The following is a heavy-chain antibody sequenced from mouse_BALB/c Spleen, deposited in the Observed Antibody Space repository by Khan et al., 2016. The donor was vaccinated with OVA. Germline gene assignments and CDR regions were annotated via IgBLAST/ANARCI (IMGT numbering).Heavy chain of an antibody. J-gene: IGHJ2*01. CDR3: ARNAYFGNYFDD. CDR2: IYPGDGRT. CDR1: GYTFTNYW. V-gene: IGHV1S81*02. Sequence: QVQLQQPGAELVKPGASVKLSCKASGYTFTNYWVHWVRQRPGQGLEWIGEIYPGDGRTFYNEKFKNKPSLTVDRSSNTAYMQLSSLTSEDSAVYYCARNAYFGNYFDDWAQGTTLTVSS. D-gene: IGHD2-10*01.